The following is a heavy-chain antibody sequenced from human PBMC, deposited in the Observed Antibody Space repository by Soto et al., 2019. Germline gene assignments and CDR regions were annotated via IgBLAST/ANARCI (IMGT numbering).Heavy chain of an antibody. CDR2: IYWDDDK. J-gene: IGHJ3*01. CDR1: LFSLITSGVG. V-gene: IGHV2-5*02. Sequence: XGPTLLTPTETLPLTCTFSLFSLITSGVGVGWIRQPPGKALEWLALIYWDDDKRYSPSLKSRLTITKDTFKNQVVLTMTNMDPVDTATYYCAHRHTSLYHILTGYPSDAFDVWGQRTMVTVSS. CDR3: AHRHTSLYHILTGYPSDAFDV. D-gene: IGHD3-9*01.